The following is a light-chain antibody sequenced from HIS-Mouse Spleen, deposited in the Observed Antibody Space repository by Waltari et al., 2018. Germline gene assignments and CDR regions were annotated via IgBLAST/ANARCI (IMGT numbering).Light chain of an antibody. J-gene: IGLJ2*01. CDR2: GKN. Sequence: SSELTQDPAVSVALGQTVRITCQGDSLRSYYASWYQQKPGQAPLLVIYGKNNRPSGTPDRFAATSSGNKASLTITGAQAEDEADYYCNSRDSGGNHVVFGGGTKLTVL. CDR1: SLRSYY. V-gene: IGLV3-19*01. CDR3: NSRDSGGNHVV.